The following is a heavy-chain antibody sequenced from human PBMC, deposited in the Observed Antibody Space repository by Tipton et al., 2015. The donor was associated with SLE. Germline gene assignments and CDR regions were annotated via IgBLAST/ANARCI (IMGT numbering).Heavy chain of an antibody. V-gene: IGHV4-59*01. CDR2: IYYRGNT. Sequence: TLSLTCTVSGESIIDSYWTWIRQPPGEGLEWIGYIYYRGNTKYNPPLRSRVTISVDTSKNQFSLRLKSVTAADTAVYYCARGARGYSYGSDEDFDSWGQGTLVTVSS. D-gene: IGHD5-18*01. CDR1: GESIIDSY. J-gene: IGHJ4*02. CDR3: ARGARGYSYGSDEDFDS.